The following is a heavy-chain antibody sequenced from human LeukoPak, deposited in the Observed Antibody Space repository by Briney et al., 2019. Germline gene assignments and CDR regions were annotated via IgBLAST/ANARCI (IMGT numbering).Heavy chain of an antibody. CDR2: ISSSSSYI. Sequence: GGSLRLSWAAYGFTFSSYSMNWVRQAPGKGLEWVSSISSSSSYIYYADSVKGRFTITRDNAKNSLYLQMNSLRAEDTAVYYCARDGYCSSTSCYTGFGYYYYYMDVWGKGTTVTVSS. J-gene: IGHJ6*03. CDR3: ARDGYCSSTSCYTGFGYYYYYMDV. CDR1: GFTFSSYS. D-gene: IGHD2-2*02. V-gene: IGHV3-21*01.